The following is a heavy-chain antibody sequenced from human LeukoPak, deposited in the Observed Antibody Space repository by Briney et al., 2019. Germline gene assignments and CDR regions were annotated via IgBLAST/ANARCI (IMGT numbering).Heavy chain of an antibody. D-gene: IGHD6-19*01. Sequence: PSQTLSLTCAVSGGSISSGGYSWSWIRQPPGKGLEWIGYIYHSGSTYYNPSLKSRVTISVDRSKNQFSLKLSSVTAADTAVYYCARSDSSGPYYHYMDVWGKGTTVTVSS. CDR3: ARSDSSGPYYHYMDV. V-gene: IGHV4-30-2*01. CDR2: IYHSGST. CDR1: GGSISSGGYS. J-gene: IGHJ6*03.